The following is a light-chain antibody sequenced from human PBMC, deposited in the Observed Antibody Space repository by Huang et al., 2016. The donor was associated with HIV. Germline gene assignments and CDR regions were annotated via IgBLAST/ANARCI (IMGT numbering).Light chain of an antibody. V-gene: IGKV2-30*01. CDR3: MQASHGAAT. Sequence: DVLLTQSPLSLPVTLVPPAFITCKSNQSLVYGDGNIYLNWFHQRPGHSPRRLIYKLSNRDSGVPDRFSAGGSGTDFTLWISEVEAEDVGDYYCMQASHGAATFGQGTRVDIK. CDR1: QSLVYGDGNIY. CDR2: KLS. J-gene: IGKJ1*01.